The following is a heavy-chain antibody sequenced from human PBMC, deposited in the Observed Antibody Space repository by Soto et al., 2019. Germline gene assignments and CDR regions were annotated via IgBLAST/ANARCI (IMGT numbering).Heavy chain of an antibody. Sequence: PGGSLRLSCAASGFTFSSYSMNWVRQAPGKGLEWVSSISSSGSYIYYADSLKGRFTISRDNAKNSLYLQMNSLRAEDTAVYYCARDKRDLRFLEWSYYFDYWGQGTLVTVS. V-gene: IGHV3-21*01. J-gene: IGHJ4*02. D-gene: IGHD3-3*01. CDR1: GFTFSSYS. CDR2: ISSSGSYI. CDR3: ARDKRDLRFLEWSYYFDY.